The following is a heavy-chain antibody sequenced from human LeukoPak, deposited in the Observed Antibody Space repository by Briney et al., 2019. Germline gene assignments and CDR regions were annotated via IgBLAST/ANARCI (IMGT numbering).Heavy chain of an antibody. V-gene: IGHV4-39*01. CDR3: AHLRFGELLFCFDP. D-gene: IGHD3-10*01. CDR1: GGSISSSSYY. CDR2: IYYSGST. J-gene: IGHJ5*02. Sequence: SETLSLTCTVSGGSISSSSYYWGWIRQPPGKGLEWIGSIYYSGSTYYNPSLKSRVTISVDTSKNQFSLKLSSVTAADTAVYYCAHLRFGELLFCFDPWGQGTLVTVSS.